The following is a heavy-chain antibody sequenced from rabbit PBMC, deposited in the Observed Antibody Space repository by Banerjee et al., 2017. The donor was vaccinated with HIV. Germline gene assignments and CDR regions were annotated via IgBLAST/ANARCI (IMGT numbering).Heavy chain of an antibody. CDR3: AIEVAVVIGWKSDL. D-gene: IGHD1-1*01. J-gene: IGHJ4*01. CDR2: IHTSSGST. V-gene: IGHV1S45*01. CDR1: GFYLSNKYV. Sequence: QEQLEESGGDLVKPAGSLTLTCTASGFYLSNKYVMCWVRQAPGKGLEWIACIHTSSGSTAYASSAKARLTLSHTTSTMLTLQMPSLTSADTVSYFWAIEVAVVIGWKSDLWGPGTLVSVS.